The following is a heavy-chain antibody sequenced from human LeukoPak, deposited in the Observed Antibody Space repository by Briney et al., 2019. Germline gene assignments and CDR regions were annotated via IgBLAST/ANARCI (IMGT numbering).Heavy chain of an antibody. V-gene: IGHV4-34*01. J-gene: IGHJ6*03. CDR3: ARVLSMVRGPYYYYYMDV. CDR1: GGSFSGYY. D-gene: IGHD3-10*01. CDR2: INRSGST. Sequence: SETLSLTCTVSGGSFSGYYWNWIRQSPGKGLEWIGEINRSGSTNYNPSLKSRVTVSIDTSKNQFSLKLSSVTAADTAVYYCARVLSMVRGPYYYYYMDVWGKGTTVTISS.